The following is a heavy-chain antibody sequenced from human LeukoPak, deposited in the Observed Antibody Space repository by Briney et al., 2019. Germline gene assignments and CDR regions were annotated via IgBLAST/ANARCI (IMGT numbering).Heavy chain of an antibody. CDR1: GFTFSNSA. J-gene: IGHJ4*01. V-gene: IGHV3-23*01. Sequence: GGSLRLSCAASGFTFSNSAMSWVRQAPGKGLEWVSTLSGSGITTYYADSVKGRFTISRDNSKNTLYLQMNSLRAEDTAVYYCAKGIYSSGWGYFYYWGHGTLVTVSS. D-gene: IGHD6-19*01. CDR2: LSGSGITT. CDR3: AKGIYSSGWGYFYY.